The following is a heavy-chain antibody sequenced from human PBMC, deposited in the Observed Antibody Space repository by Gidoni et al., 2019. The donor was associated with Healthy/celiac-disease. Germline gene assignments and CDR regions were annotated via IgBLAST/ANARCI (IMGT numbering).Heavy chain of an antibody. CDR2: ISAYNGNT. CDR1: GYTFTSHG. CDR3: ARATYYYGSGRPYYFDY. D-gene: IGHD3-10*01. Sequence: QVQLVQAGAEVKKPGASVKGSCKASGYTFTSHGISWVRQAPGQGLEWMGWISAYNGNTNYAQKLQGRVTMTTDTSTSTAYMELRSLRSDDTAVYYCARATYYYGSGRPYYFDYWGQGTLVTVSS. J-gene: IGHJ4*02. V-gene: IGHV1-18*04.